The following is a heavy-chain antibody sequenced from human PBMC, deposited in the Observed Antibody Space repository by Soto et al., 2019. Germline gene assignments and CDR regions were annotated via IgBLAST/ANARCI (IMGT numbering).Heavy chain of an antibody. CDR2: IYYSGST. CDR1: GGSVSSGSYY. D-gene: IGHD5-18*01. V-gene: IGHV4-61*01. Sequence: QVQLQESGPGLVKPSETLSLTCTVSGGSVSSGSYYWSWIRQPPGKGLEWIGYIYYSGSTNYNPSLKSRVTISVDTSKNQFSLKLSSVTAADTAVYYCARESGYSYGPYYYYYGMDVWGQGTTVTVSS. J-gene: IGHJ6*02. CDR3: ARESGYSYGPYYYYYGMDV.